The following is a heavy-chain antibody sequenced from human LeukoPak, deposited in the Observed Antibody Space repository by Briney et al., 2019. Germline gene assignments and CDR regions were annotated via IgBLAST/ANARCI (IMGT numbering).Heavy chain of an antibody. CDR1: GFTFSASY. D-gene: IGHD5-12*01. CDR3: AREYGATIYISPMDY. V-gene: IGHV3-11*06. CDR2: ISGDSGDT. Sequence: GGSLRLSCAASGFTFSASYMTWVRQAPGKGLEWLSYISGDSGDTNYADSVKGRFTISRDNAKNSLYLQMNSLRAEDTAVYYCAREYGATIYISPMDYWGQGTLVTVSS. J-gene: IGHJ4*02.